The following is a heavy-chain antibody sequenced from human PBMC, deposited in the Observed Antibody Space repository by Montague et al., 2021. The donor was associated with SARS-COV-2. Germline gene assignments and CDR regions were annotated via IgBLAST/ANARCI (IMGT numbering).Heavy chain of an antibody. CDR3: ARGHLSVSMIVVVFTSASYYFDY. Sequence: SETLSLTCAVYGGSFGDDHWSWIRQPPGKGLEWIGYIKQSGSTNYNPSLKSRVTISVDTSKNQFPLKVTSLTAADTAVYFCARGHLSVSMIVVVFTSASYYFDYWGQGAQVTVSS. J-gene: IGHJ4*02. CDR2: IKQSGST. V-gene: IGHV4-34*01. D-gene: IGHD3-22*01. CDR1: GGSFGDDH.